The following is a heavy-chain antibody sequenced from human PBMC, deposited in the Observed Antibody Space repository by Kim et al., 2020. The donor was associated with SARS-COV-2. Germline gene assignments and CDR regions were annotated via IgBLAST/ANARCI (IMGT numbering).Heavy chain of an antibody. D-gene: IGHD2-15*01. Sequence: LKSRVTISVDTSKNQFSLKFSSVTAADTAVYYCARQVRGGMVVAAPHYFDYWGQGTLVTVSS. V-gene: IGHV4-39*01. CDR3: ARQVRGGMVVAAPHYFDY. J-gene: IGHJ4*02.